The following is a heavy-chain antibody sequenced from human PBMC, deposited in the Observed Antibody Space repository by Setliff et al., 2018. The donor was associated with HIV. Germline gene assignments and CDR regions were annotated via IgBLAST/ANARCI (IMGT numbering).Heavy chain of an antibody. J-gene: IGHJ4*02. Sequence: SETLSLTCTVSGGSISSYYWSWIRQPPGKGLEWIGNIYSSGSTNYNPSLKSRVTISVDTSKNQFSLKLTSVTATDTAVYYCARDVGGSEMATHFDYWGPGTLVTVSS. V-gene: IGHV4-4*09. CDR3: ARDVGGSEMATHFDY. CDR2: IYSSGST. D-gene: IGHD3-10*02. CDR1: GGSISSYY.